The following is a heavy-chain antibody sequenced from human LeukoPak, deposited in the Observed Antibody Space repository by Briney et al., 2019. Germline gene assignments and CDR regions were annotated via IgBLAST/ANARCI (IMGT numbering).Heavy chain of an antibody. CDR1: GFTFSSYW. V-gene: IGHV3-7*01. Sequence: GGSLRLSCAASGFTFSSYWMSWVRQAPGKGLEWVANIKQDGTEKHYVDSVKGRFTISRDNAKSSLYLQMNSLRAEDTAVYYCVRDRAVAGLLDYWGQGTLVTVSS. J-gene: IGHJ4*02. D-gene: IGHD6-19*01. CDR2: IKQDGTEK. CDR3: VRDRAVAGLLDY.